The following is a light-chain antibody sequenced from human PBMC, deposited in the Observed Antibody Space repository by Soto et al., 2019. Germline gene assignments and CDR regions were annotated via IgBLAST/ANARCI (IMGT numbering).Light chain of an antibody. CDR1: QGISSY. CDR2: AAS. CDR3: QQLNSYPTT. Sequence: DIQLTQSPSFLSASVGDRVTITCRASQGISSYLAWYQQNPGKVPKLLISAASTLQSGVPSRFSGSGSGTDFTLTISTLQPEDFATYYCQQLNSYPTTFGQGTRLEIK. J-gene: IGKJ5*01. V-gene: IGKV1-9*01.